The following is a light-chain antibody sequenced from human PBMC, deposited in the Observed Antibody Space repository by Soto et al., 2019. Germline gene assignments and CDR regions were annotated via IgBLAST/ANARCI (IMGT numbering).Light chain of an antibody. V-gene: IGKV1-39*01. CDR1: QGISRY. CDR3: QQRYSTPWT. J-gene: IGKJ1*01. CDR2: AAS. Sequence: DIQMTQSPSSLSASVGDRVTIACRPSQGISRYLNWYQQKTGKAPNILIYAASNLQNGVPSRFSGSGTGTDVPLTISSRQTEDFSTYYCQQRYSTPWTFGQGTKVDIK.